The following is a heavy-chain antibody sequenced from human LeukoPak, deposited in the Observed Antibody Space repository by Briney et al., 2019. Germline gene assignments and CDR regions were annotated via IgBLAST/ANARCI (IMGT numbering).Heavy chain of an antibody. J-gene: IGHJ6*01. CDR1: GFTFSGFV. D-gene: IGHD1-26*01. CDR2: ISGSGDNT. V-gene: IGHV3-23*01. Sequence: GGSLRLSCAASGFTFSGFVMSWVRRTPGRGLEWVSGISGSGDNTLYADSVKGRFTISRDNSKNTLYLEMNSLRAEDTAIYYCAKMKGHPLPKYYMDVWGQGTTVTVSS. CDR3: AKMKGHPLPKYYMDV.